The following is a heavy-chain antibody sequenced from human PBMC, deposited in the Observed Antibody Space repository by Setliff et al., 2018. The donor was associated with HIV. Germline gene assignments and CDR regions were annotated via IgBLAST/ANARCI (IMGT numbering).Heavy chain of an antibody. V-gene: IGHV4-61*02. CDR3: ARAPFYYGSGSYQTFDY. J-gene: IGHJ4*02. D-gene: IGHD3-10*01. CDR1: GGSISSGSYY. Sequence: PSETLSLTCTVSGGSISSGSYYWSWIRQPAGKGLEWIGRIYTSGSTNYNPSLKSRLTISVDTSKNRFSLKLSSVTAADTAVYYCARAPFYYGSGSYQTFDYWGQGTLVTVSS. CDR2: IYTSGST.